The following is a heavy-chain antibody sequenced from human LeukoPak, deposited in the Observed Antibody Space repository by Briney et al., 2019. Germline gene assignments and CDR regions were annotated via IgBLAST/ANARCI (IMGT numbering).Heavy chain of an antibody. Sequence: PSGTLSLTCTVSGGSISSYYWSWIRQPPGKGLEWIGYISYSESTNYNPSLKSRVTISLDTSKNQFSLKLSSVTAADTAVYYCAGHHPRNTVDFWGQGTLVTVSS. CDR2: ISYSEST. V-gene: IGHV4-59*08. D-gene: IGHD2/OR15-2a*01. CDR3: AGHHPRNTVDF. J-gene: IGHJ4*02. CDR1: GGSISSYY.